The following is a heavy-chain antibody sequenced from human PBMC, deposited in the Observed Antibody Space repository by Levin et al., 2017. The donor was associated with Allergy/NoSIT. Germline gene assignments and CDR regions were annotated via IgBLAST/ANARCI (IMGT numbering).Heavy chain of an antibody. Sequence: RSQTLSLTCAVSGYSISSGYYWGWIRQPPGKGLEWIGSIYHSGSTYYNPSLKSRVTISVDTSKNQFSLKLSSVTAADTAVYYCARVDHCGGDCYSVDYWGQGTLVTVSS. J-gene: IGHJ4*02. V-gene: IGHV4-38-2*01. CDR1: GYSISSGYY. CDR3: ARVDHCGGDCYSVDY. D-gene: IGHD2-21*02. CDR2: IYHSGST.